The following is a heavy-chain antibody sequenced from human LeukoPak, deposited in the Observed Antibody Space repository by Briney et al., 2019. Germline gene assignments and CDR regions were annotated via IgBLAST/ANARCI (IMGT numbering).Heavy chain of an antibody. CDR3: ARCKKNYYDSSGYHGDWFDP. Sequence: SETLSLTCTVSGGSISSSSYYWGWIRQPPGKGLEWIGSIYYSGSTYYNPSLKSRVTISVDTSKNQFSLKLSSVTAADTAVYYCARCKKNYYDSSGYHGDWFDPWGQGTLITVSS. CDR1: GGSISSSSYY. J-gene: IGHJ5*02. V-gene: IGHV4-39*01. D-gene: IGHD3-22*01. CDR2: IYYSGST.